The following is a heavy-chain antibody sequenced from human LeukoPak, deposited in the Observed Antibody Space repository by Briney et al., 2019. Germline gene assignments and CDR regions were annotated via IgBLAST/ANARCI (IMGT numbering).Heavy chain of an antibody. CDR1: GGSISSYY. D-gene: IGHD3-22*01. V-gene: IGHV4-59*12. J-gene: IGHJ4*02. CDR2: IYYSGST. CDR3: ARDYDSSGYSDY. Sequence: SETLSLTCTVSGGSISSYYWSGIRQPPGKGLEWIGYIYYSGSTNYNPSPKSRVTISVDTSKNQFSLKLSSVTAADTAVYYCARDYDSSGYSDYWGQGTLVTVSS.